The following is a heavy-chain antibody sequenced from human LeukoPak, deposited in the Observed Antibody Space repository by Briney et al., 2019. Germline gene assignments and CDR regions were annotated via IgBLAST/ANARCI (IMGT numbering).Heavy chain of an antibody. CDR1: GGPISSGGYS. V-gene: IGHV4-30-2*01. CDR2: IYHSGST. CDR3: ARPYYYDSRIDP. J-gene: IGHJ5*02. D-gene: IGHD3-22*01. Sequence: SQTLSLTCAVSGGPISSGGYSWSWIRQPPGKGLEWIGYIYHSGSTYYNPSLKSRVTISVDRSKNQFSLKLSSVTAADTAVYYCARPYYYDSRIDPWGQGILVTVSS.